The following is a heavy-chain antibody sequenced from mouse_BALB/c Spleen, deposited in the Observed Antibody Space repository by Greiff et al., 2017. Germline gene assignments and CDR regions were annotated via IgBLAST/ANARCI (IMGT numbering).Heavy chain of an antibody. Sequence: EVQLVESGGGLVQPGGSLRLSCATSGFTFTDYYMSWVRQPPGKALEWLGFIRNKANGYTTEYSASVKGRFTISRDNSQSILYLQMNTLRAEDSATYYCARDKGFAYAMDYWGQGTSVTVSS. J-gene: IGHJ4*01. CDR2: IRNKANGYTT. CDR3: ARDKGFAYAMDY. CDR1: GFTFTDYY. V-gene: IGHV7-3*02.